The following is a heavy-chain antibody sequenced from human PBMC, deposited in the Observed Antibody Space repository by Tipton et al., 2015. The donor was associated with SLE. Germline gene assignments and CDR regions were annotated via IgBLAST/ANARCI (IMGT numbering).Heavy chain of an antibody. CDR1: GGSINNYY. J-gene: IGHJ5*01. D-gene: IGHD3-3*01. CDR3: ARVDFWSGYHLDS. V-gene: IGHV4-59*01. CDR2: IDDSDYSGKI. Sequence: TLSLTCTVSGGSINNYYWSWIRQPPGKGLEWIGYIDDSDYSGKINYNVSLKSRVTISVDTSKSQFSLRFNSVTTADTAFYYCARVDFWSGYHLDSWGQGTLVTVSS.